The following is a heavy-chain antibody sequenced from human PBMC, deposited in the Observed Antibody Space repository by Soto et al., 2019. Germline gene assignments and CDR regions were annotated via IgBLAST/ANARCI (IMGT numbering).Heavy chain of an antibody. CDR2: IYSGGDT. CDR1: GFSVSNNY. V-gene: IGHV3-66*01. J-gene: IGHJ4*02. D-gene: IGHD4-17*01. Sequence: EVQLVESGGGLVQPGGSLRLSCAASGFSVSNNYMSWVRQAPGKGLECVSLIYSGGDTYYVDSVKGRFSISRDSSKNTLYLHMNSLRAEDSAVYYCARNIPVTTLGYWGQGTVVTVAS. CDR3: ARNIPVTTLGY.